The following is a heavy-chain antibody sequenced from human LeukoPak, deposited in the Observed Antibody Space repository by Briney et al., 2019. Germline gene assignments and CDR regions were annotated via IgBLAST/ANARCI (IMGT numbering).Heavy chain of an antibody. CDR2: ISGSGTST. CDR1: GFTVTTYA. Sequence: GGSLRLSCAVSGFTVTTYAVTWVHQAPGKGLEWVSAISGSGTSTYYADSVKGRFTISRDNSKNTLYLQINSLRAEDTAIYYCWNAHFRDYWGQGTLVTVSS. V-gene: IGHV3-23*01. D-gene: IGHD2/OR15-2a*01. J-gene: IGHJ4*02. CDR3: WNAHFRDY.